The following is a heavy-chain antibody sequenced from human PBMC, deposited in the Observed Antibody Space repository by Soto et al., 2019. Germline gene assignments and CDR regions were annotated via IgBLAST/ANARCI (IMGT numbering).Heavy chain of an antibody. J-gene: IGHJ4*02. CDR3: EKDRLAGGCDY. CDR1: GFTFSNYA. CDR2: VSATAGTT. Sequence: DVQLVDSGGGLVQPGGSLRLSCAASGFTFSNYAMSWVRQAPGKGLEWVSLVSATAGTTYYTDSVKGRFTISRDKSRNTVYLQMNSLRADDTAVDYCEKDRLAGGCDYGGQGPMVTVSS. D-gene: IGHD3-16*01. V-gene: IGHV3-23*04.